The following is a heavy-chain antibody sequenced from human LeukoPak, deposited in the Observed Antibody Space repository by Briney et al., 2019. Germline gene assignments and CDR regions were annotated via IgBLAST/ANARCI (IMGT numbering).Heavy chain of an antibody. Sequence: QAGGSLRLSCAASGFTFSSYGMHWVRQAPGKGLEWVAFIRYDGSNKYYADSVKGRFTISRDNSKNTLYLQMNSLRAEDTAVYYCAKDLPPLTLRSLFDYWGQGTLVTVSS. D-gene: IGHD4-17*01. V-gene: IGHV3-30*02. CDR3: AKDLPPLTLRSLFDY. CDR1: GFTFSSYG. CDR2: IRYDGSNK. J-gene: IGHJ4*02.